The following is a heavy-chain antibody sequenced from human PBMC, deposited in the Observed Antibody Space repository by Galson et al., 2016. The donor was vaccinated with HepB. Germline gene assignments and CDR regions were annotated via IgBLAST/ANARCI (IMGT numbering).Heavy chain of an antibody. CDR3: ARNAPKLGLTDAFDV. CDR1: GGSISTYY. V-gene: IGHV4-59*01. D-gene: IGHD3-16*01. Sequence: SETLSLTCTVSGGSISTYYWSWIRQPPGEGLEWIAFSHYSGATSYSPSLNSRVTISVDTSKNQFSLRLRSVPAADAAVYYCARNAPKLGLTDAFDVWGQGAMVTVSS. J-gene: IGHJ3*01. CDR2: SHYSGAT.